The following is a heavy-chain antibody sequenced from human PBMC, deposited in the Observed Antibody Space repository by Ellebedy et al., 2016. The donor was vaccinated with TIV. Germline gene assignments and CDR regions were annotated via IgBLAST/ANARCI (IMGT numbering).Heavy chain of an antibody. Sequence: GESLKISXAASGFTFSSYWMSWVRQAPGKGLEWVANIKQDGSEKYYVDSVKGRFTISRDNAKNSLYLQMNSLRAEDTAVYYCAREAYGSIAVAGDNYYYYYGMDVWGQGTTVTVSS. V-gene: IGHV3-7*01. J-gene: IGHJ6*02. CDR2: IKQDGSEK. CDR1: GFTFSSYW. CDR3: AREAYGSIAVAGDNYYYYYGMDV. D-gene: IGHD6-19*01.